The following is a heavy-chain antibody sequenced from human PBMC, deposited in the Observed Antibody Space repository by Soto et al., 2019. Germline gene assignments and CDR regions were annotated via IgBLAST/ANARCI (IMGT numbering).Heavy chain of an antibody. CDR2: IIPIFGTA. V-gene: IGHV1-69*01. CDR1: GGTFSSYA. D-gene: IGHD3-22*01. CDR3: VREQPDSSGSKDAFDI. Sequence: QVQLVQSGAEVKKPGSSVKVSCKASGGTFSSYAISWVRQAPGQGLEWMGGIIPIFGTANYAQKFQGRVTITADESTSTAYMELSSLRSEDTAVYYCVREQPDSSGSKDAFDIWGQGTMVTVSS. J-gene: IGHJ3*02.